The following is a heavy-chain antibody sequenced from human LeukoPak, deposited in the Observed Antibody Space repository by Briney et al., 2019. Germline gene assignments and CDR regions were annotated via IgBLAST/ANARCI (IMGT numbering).Heavy chain of an antibody. J-gene: IGHJ5*02. D-gene: IGHD3-22*01. CDR1: GFTFNTYW. CDR3: ARPVNAYYDSSGRNWFDP. V-gene: IGHV3-74*01. CDR2: INTDGTST. Sequence: GGSLRLSCAASGFTFNTYWMHWVRQAPGKGLVWVSRINTDGTSTRYADSVKGRFTISRDNANTMLYLQMNSLRAEDTALYYCARPVNAYYDSSGRNWFDPWGQGTLVSVSS.